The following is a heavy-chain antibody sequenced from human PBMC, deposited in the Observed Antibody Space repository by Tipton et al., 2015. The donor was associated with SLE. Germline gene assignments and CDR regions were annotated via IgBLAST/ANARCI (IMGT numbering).Heavy chain of an antibody. J-gene: IGHJ4*02. CDR1: GGSISSGDYY. CDR3: ARCEDGSGLGLDY. Sequence: TLSLTCTVSGGSISSGDYYWSWIRQPPGKGLEWIGYIYYSGSTYYNPSLKSRVTISVDTSKNQFSLKLSPVTAADTAVYYCARCEDGSGLGLDYWGQGTLVTVSS. D-gene: IGHD3-10*01. V-gene: IGHV4-30-4*01. CDR2: IYYSGST.